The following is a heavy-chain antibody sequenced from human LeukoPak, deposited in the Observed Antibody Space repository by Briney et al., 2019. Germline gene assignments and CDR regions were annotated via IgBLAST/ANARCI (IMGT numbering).Heavy chain of an antibody. CDR1: GFTFSSYA. D-gene: IGHD6-19*01. Sequence: PGGSLRLSCAASGFTFSSYAMTWVRQAPGRGLEWVSAITISGDTTYYADSVQGRFTLSRDNSKNTLYLQMNSLRAEATAVYYCAKDVAGTRRWFDPWGQGTLVTVSS. J-gene: IGHJ5*02. V-gene: IGHV3-23*01. CDR2: ITISGDTT. CDR3: AKDVAGTRRWFDP.